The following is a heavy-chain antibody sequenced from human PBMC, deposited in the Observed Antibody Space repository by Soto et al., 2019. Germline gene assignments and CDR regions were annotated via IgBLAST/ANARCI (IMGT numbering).Heavy chain of an antibody. Sequence: QVQLVQSGAEVKKPGSSVKVSCKASGGTFSTYTISWVRQAPGQGLEWMGRIIPILGRAKYAQKFQGTVTITATKSTSTAYMALSSLRSEDTPVYYCASESPVTTSVNYWGQGTLVTVSS. CDR1: GGTFSTYT. J-gene: IGHJ4*02. CDR3: ASESPVTTSVNY. V-gene: IGHV1-69*08. D-gene: IGHD2-2*01. CDR2: IIPILGRA.